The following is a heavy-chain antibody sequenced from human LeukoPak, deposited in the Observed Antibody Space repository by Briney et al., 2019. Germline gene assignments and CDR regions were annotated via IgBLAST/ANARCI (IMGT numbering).Heavy chain of an antibody. D-gene: IGHD2-2*01. V-gene: IGHV3-9*01. CDR3: AKDRYCTSSSCPIDY. CDR1: GYSFDEYA. CDR2: INWKSDKI. Sequence: GRSLRLPCAGSGYSFDEYAMHWVRQAPGKGLEWVSGINWKSDKIGYADSVKGRFTISRDNSKNSLYLQMNSLRVEDTALYYCAKDRYCTSSSCPIDYWGQGTMVTVSS. J-gene: IGHJ4*02.